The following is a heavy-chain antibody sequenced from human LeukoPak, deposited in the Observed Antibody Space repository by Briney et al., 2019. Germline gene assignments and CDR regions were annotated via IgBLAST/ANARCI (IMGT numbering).Heavy chain of an antibody. J-gene: IGHJ4*02. Sequence: GGSLRLSCAASGFTFSSYAMTWVRQAPGKGLEWVSGISGSGGSTYYADSVKGRFTISRDNSKNTLYVQMNSLRAEDTAVYYCSRRYCSSTNCYSFDYWGQGTLVTVSS. CDR1: GFTFSSYA. V-gene: IGHV3-23*01. D-gene: IGHD2-2*01. CDR2: ISGSGGST. CDR3: SRRYCSSTNCYSFDY.